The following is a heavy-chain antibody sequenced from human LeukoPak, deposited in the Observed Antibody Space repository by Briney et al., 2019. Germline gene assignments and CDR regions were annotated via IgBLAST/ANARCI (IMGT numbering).Heavy chain of an antibody. CDR3: ATLEDHNVVVVPAAIVRGY. D-gene: IGHD2-2*02. J-gene: IGHJ4*02. CDR2: VDPEDGET. Sequence: GASVKVSCKVSGYTFTDYYMHWVQQAPGKGLEWMGLVDPEDGETIYAEKFQGRVTITADTSTDTAYMELSSLRSEDTAVYYWATLEDHNVVVVPAAIVRGYWGQGTLVTVSS. CDR1: GYTFTDYY. V-gene: IGHV1-69-2*01.